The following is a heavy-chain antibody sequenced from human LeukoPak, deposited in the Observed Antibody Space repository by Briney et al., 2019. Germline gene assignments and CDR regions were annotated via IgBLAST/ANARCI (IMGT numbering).Heavy chain of an antibody. CDR3: AREDIVVVPACGMDV. D-gene: IGHD2-2*01. V-gene: IGHV1-2*02. CDR2: INPNSGGT. Sequence: ASVKVSCKASGYTFTGYYMHWVRQAPGQGLEWMGWINPNSGGTNYAQKFQGRVTMTRDTSISTAYMELSRLRSDDTAVYYCAREDIVVVPACGMDVWGQGTTVTVSS. J-gene: IGHJ6*02. CDR1: GYTFTGYY.